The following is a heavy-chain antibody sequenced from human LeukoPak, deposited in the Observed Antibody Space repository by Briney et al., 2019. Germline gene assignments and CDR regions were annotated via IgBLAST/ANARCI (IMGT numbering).Heavy chain of an antibody. CDR2: ISSSSNTI. CDR1: EFTFTSYE. Sequence: GGSLRLSCAASEFTFTSYELNWVRQAPGKGLEWVSYISSSSNTISYADSVKGRFTISRDNAKNSLYLQVISLRAEDTAVYYCARGPSIAARYDAFDIWGQGTMVTVSS. V-gene: IGHV3-48*03. D-gene: IGHD6-6*01. J-gene: IGHJ3*02. CDR3: ARGPSIAARYDAFDI.